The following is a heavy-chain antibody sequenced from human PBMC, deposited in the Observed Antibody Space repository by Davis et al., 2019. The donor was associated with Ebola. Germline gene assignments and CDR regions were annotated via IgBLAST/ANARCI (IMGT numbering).Heavy chain of an antibody. J-gene: IGHJ5*02. D-gene: IGHD1-26*01. V-gene: IGHV4-59*12. CDR2: IYYSGST. CDR3: ARVRSYTWLDP. Sequence: SETLSLTCTVSGGSISSYYWSWIRQPPGKGLEWIGYIYYSGSTNYNPSLKSRVTISVDKSKNQFSLKLSSVTAADTAVYYCARVRSYTWLDPWGQGTLVTVSS. CDR1: GGSISSYY.